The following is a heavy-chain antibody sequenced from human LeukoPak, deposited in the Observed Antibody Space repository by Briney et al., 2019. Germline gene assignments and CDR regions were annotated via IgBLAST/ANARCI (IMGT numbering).Heavy chain of an antibody. D-gene: IGHD6-13*01. J-gene: IGHJ4*02. CDR1: GGSISSYY. CDR2: IYTSGST. CDR3: ARSLNSSPPFDY. V-gene: IGHV4-4*07. Sequence: SETLSLTCTVSGGSISSYYWSWIRQPAGKGLEWIGRIYTSGSTNYNPSLKCRVTMSVDTSKNQFSLKLSSVTAADTAVYYCARSLNSSPPFDYWGQGTLVTVSS.